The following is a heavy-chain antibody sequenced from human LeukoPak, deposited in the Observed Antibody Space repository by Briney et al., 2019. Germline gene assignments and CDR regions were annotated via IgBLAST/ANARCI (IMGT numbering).Heavy chain of an antibody. CDR1: GFTFSSYA. D-gene: IGHD6-19*01. V-gene: IGHV3-30-3*01. J-gene: IGHJ3*02. CDR3: AREGVAVAGTVAFDI. CDR2: ISYDGSNK. Sequence: GRSLRLSCGASGFTFSSYAMHWVRQAPGKGLEWVAVISYDGSNKYYADSVKGRFTISRDNSKNTLYLKMNSLRAEDTAVYYCAREGVAVAGTVAFDIWGQGTMVTVSS.